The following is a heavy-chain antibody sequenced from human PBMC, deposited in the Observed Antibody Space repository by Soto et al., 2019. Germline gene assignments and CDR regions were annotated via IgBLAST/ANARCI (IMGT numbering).Heavy chain of an antibody. V-gene: IGHV3-23*01. J-gene: IGHJ4*02. CDR3: AKNQERELPRVIDF. D-gene: IGHD1-7*01. Sequence: EVRLLESGGGLVKPGGSLRLSCATSGLTFSNYAMSWVRQAPGGGLEWVSSMSGSSSTTYYADSVRGRFTISRDRSKNTLYQQMSSLRAEDTDLYYCAKNQERELPRVIDFWGQGALVTFSS. CDR2: MSGSSSTT. CDR1: GLTFSNYA.